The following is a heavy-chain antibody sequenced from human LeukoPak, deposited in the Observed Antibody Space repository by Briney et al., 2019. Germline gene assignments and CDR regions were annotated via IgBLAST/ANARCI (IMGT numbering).Heavy chain of an antibody. J-gene: IGHJ6*02. CDR1: GYTFTSYG. Sequence: ASVKVSCKASGYTFTSYGISWVRQAPGQGLEWMGWISPCNGYTNYAQNFQGRVTMTTDASTSTAYMELRSLRSDDTAVYYCVREVTMVRGVITFYHYNGMDVWGQGTAVTVSS. V-gene: IGHV1-18*01. CDR2: ISPCNGYT. CDR3: VREVTMVRGVITFYHYNGMDV. D-gene: IGHD3-10*01.